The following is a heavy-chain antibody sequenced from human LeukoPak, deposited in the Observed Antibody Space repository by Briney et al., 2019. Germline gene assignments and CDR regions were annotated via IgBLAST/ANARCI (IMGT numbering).Heavy chain of an antibody. CDR1: GFTFSTHG. CDR3: ARWSRIDILFYYHMDV. V-gene: IGHV3-30*03. D-gene: IGHD4-23*01. Sequence: GGSLRLSCVASGFTFSTHGMHWVRQAPGKGLEWVAVTSFDESYKFYADSVKGRFTISRDNSKNTLYLQMNRLRDEDTAVYSCARWSRIDILFYYHMDVWGKGTRVTVSS. J-gene: IGHJ6*03. CDR2: TSFDESYK.